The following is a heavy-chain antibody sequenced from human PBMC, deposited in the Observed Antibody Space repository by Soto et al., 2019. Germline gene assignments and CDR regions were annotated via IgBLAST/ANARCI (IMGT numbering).Heavy chain of an antibody. CDR1: GCTFTSYP. J-gene: IGHJ4*02. Sequence: ASVKVSCKASGCTFTSYPMHWVRQAPGQGLEWMGWINAGNGVTKYSQRFQGRATITRDTSGITAYVELSSLRSEETAVYYCARDGTHYDSSGTGDYWGKGTLVTV. CDR2: INAGNGVT. D-gene: IGHD3-22*01. CDR3: ARDGTHYDSSGTGDY. V-gene: IGHV1-3*01.